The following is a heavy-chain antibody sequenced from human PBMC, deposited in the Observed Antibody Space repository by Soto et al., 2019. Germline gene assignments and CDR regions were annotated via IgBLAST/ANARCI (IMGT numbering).Heavy chain of an antibody. CDR2: IYFGDSNV. J-gene: IGHJ4*02. V-gene: IGHV5-51*01. CDR3: ARRTNIVGAPFDS. Sequence: PGESPKISCQGSGDKFDNFWIGWVRQMPEKGLEWMGSIYFGDSNVRYGPSFQGQVTISADRSVSTAYLQWSSLTASDAAIYYCARRTNIVGAPFDSWGQGTLVTVSS. CDR1: GDKFDNFW. D-gene: IGHD2-21*01.